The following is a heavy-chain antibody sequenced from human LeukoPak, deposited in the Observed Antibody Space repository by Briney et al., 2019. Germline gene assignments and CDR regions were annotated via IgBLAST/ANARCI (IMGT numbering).Heavy chain of an antibody. Sequence: SETLSLTCTVSGGSISSSSYYWGWIRQPPGKGLEWIGSIYYSGSTYYNPSLKSRVTISVDTSKNQFSLKLSSVTAADTAVYYCARDSTAMVTVAANAFDIWGQGTMVTVSS. V-gene: IGHV4-39*07. CDR2: IYYSGST. J-gene: IGHJ3*02. CDR3: ARDSTAMVTVAANAFDI. CDR1: GGSISSSSYY. D-gene: IGHD5-18*01.